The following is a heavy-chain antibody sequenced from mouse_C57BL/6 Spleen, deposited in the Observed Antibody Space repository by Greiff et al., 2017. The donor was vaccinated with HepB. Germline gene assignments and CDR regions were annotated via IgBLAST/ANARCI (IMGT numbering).Heavy chain of an antibody. D-gene: IGHD2-4*01. CDR3: ARSGMITTRSYFDY. CDR1: GYTFTSYW. V-gene: IGHV1-64*01. CDR2: IHPNSGST. Sequence: QVQLQQPGAELVKPGASVKLSCKASGYTFTSYWMHWVKQRPGQGLEWIGMIHPNSGSTNYNEKFKSKATLTVDKSSSTAYMHLSSLTSEDSAVYYCARSGMITTRSYFDYWGQGTTLTVSS. J-gene: IGHJ2*01.